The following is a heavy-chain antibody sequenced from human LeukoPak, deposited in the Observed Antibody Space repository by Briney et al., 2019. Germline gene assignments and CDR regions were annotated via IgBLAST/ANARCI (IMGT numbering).Heavy chain of an antibody. J-gene: IGHJ4*02. CDR1: GFTFSSYD. CDR2: IGTAGDT. CDR3: ARSRARMAVAGTGFDY. D-gene: IGHD6-19*01. Sequence: GGSLRLSCAASGFTFSSYDMHWVRQATGKGLEWVSAIGTAGDTYYPGSVKGRFTISRENAKNSLYLQMNSLRAGGTAVYYCARSRARMAVAGTGFDYWGQGTLVTVSS. V-gene: IGHV3-13*01.